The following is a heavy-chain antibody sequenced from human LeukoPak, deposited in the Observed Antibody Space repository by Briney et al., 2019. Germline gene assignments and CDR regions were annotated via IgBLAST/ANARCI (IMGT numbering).Heavy chain of an antibody. V-gene: IGHV1-18*01. Sequence: ASVKVSCKTSGYTFTNYGISWVRQAPGQGLEWMGWINAYNRKTHYAQNFQARVTMSTDSSTSTAYMELRSLRSDDTAVYYCASFGSSFGNWFDPWGQGTLVTVSS. D-gene: IGHD6-6*01. J-gene: IGHJ5*02. CDR3: ASFGSSFGNWFDP. CDR2: INAYNRKT. CDR1: GYTFTNYG.